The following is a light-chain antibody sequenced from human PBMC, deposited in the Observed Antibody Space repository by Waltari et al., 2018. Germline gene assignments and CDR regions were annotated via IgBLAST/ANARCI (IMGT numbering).Light chain of an antibody. Sequence: TQSPGTLSLSPGDTATLSCRASQSVAGRNLAWYQQKAGQAPRLLIYGASSRATGIPDRFSGSGSGTEFTLTISRLEPEDVAVYYCQQYNNSPLTFGGGTKVEIK. CDR2: GAS. CDR3: QQYNNSPLT. J-gene: IGKJ4*01. V-gene: IGKV3-20*01. CDR1: QSVAGRN.